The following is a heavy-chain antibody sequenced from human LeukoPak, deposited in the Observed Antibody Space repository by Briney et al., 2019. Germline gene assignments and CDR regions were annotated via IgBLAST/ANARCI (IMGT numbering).Heavy chain of an antibody. V-gene: IGHV1-2*02. D-gene: IGHD3-22*01. CDR1: GNIFTDYY. J-gene: IGHJ4*02. Sequence: GASVKVSSKASGNIFTDYYMHWVRQAPGQGLEWMGWISPDSDVTKYARKFQGRVTMTRDASISTAYMELSSLRSDDTAVYYCARDYSGFYSWRQGTLVTVSS. CDR2: ISPDSDVT. CDR3: ARDYSGFYS.